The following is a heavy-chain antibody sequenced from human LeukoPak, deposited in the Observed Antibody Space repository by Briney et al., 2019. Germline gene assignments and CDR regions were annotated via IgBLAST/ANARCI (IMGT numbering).Heavy chain of an antibody. J-gene: IGHJ4*02. CDR3: ARDLGVTVRAFDY. Sequence: ASVKVSCKASGYTFTSYYMDWVRQAPGQGLEYMGIINPSGGSTSYAQKFQGRVTMTRDTSTSTVYMELSSLRSEDTAVYYCARDLGVTVRAFDYWGQGTLVTVSS. CDR2: INPSGGST. V-gene: IGHV1-46*01. CDR1: GYTFTSYY. D-gene: IGHD1-26*01.